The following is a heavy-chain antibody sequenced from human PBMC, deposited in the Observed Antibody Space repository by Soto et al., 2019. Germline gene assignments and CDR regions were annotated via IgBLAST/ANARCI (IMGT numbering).Heavy chain of an antibody. J-gene: IGHJ4*02. CDR3: ARDLFGSWTIDY. CDR2: INPIDGSI. Sequence: QVQLVQSGAAVREPGASVKVSCKTSGYNFVSNHIHWVRQTPAQGLEWMGIINPIDGSISYAQKFRCRVTVTRDTPTSSVYMELRGLTPADTAVYFCARDLFGSWTIDYWGPGTLVTVSS. D-gene: IGHD6-13*01. CDR1: GYNFVSNH. V-gene: IGHV1-46*01.